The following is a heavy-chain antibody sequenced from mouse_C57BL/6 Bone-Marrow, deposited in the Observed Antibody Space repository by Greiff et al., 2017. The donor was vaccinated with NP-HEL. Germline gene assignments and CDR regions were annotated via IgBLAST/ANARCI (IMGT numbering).Heavy chain of an antibody. J-gene: IGHJ3*01. CDR1: GFTFSSYA. D-gene: IGHD2-2*01. CDR2: ISDGGSYT. Sequence: DVMLVESGGGLVKPGGSLKLSCAASGFTFSSYAMSWVRQTPEKRLEWVATISDGGSYTYYPDNVKGRFTISRDNAKNNLYLQMSHLKSEDTAMYYCARGNYGYWFAYWGQGTLVTVSA. CDR3: ARGNYGYWFAY. V-gene: IGHV5-4*03.